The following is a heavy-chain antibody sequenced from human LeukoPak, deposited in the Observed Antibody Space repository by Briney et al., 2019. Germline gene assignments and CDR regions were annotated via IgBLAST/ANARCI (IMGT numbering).Heavy chain of an antibody. CDR2: INHSGST. CDR3: ARGPRYYGGNWFDP. V-gene: IGHV4-34*01. CDR1: GGSFSGYY. J-gene: IGHJ5*02. D-gene: IGHD4-23*01. Sequence: ASETLSLTCAVYGGSFSGYYWSWIRQPPGKGLEWIGEINHSGSTNYNPSLKSRVTISVDTSKNQFSLKLSSVTAADTAVYYCARGPRYYGGNWFDPWGQGTLVTVSS.